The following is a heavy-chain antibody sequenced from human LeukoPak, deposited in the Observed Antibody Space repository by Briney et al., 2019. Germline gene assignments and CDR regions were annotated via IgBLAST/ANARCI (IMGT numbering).Heavy chain of an antibody. CDR1: GFTFSDYE. CDR2: IRRGSSEK. J-gene: IGHJ6*02. Sequence: PGGSLRLSCAASGFTFSDYEMSWVRQAPGKGLEWVANIRRGSSEKYYVDSVKGRFTISRDNAKKSLYLQMNSLRGEDTAVYYCARQGYGNYYLVRDVWGQGTTVTVSS. CDR3: ARQGYGNYYLVRDV. V-gene: IGHV3-7*02. D-gene: IGHD1-1*01.